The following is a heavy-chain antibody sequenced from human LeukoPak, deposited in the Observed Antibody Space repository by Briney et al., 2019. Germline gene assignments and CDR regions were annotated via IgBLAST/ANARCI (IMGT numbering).Heavy chain of an antibody. V-gene: IGHV3-23*01. CDR1: GFTFSNYA. Sequence: GGSLRLSCAASGFTFSNYAMSWVRQAPGKGLEWVSSISGSSGSTSYADSVKGRFTISRDNSKNTLYLQMNSLRAEDTAIYYCARDPSAWWYDYWGQGTLVTVSS. CDR2: ISGSSGST. D-gene: IGHD2-15*01. J-gene: IGHJ4*02. CDR3: ARDPSAWWYDY.